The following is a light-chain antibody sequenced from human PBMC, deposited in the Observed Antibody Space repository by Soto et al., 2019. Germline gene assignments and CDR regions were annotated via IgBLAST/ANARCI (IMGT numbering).Light chain of an antibody. CDR2: WAS. Sequence: DIVMTQSPDSLAVSLGERATINCKSSQTILYSSNSLNYLAWFQQKPGQPPKLLIYWASTRASGVPDRFSGSGSGTDFTLTIGSLQAEDVAGYYCQQYLIPPLTVGPGTKVDLQ. V-gene: IGKV4-1*01. CDR3: QQYLIPPLT. J-gene: IGKJ3*01. CDR1: QTILYSSNSLNY.